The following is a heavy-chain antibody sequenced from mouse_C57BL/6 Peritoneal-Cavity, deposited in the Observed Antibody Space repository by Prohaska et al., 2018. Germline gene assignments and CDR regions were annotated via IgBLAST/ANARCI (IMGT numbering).Heavy chain of an antibody. D-gene: IGHD1-1*01. J-gene: IGHJ2*01. V-gene: IGHV1-15*01. CDR2: IDPETGGN. Sequence: QVQLQQSGAELVRPGASVTLSCKASGYTFTDYEMHWVKQTPVHGLEWIGAIDPETGGNAYNHKFKGKAILTADKSSSTAYMELRSLTSEDSAVYYCTRGGLFITTVVGYFDYWGQGTTLTVSS. CDR1: GYTFTDYE. CDR3: TRGGLFITTVVGYFDY.